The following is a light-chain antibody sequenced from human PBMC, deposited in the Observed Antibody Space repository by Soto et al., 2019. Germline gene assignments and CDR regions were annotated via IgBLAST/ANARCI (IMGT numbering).Light chain of an antibody. CDR2: VAA. CDR3: QQYGSSPLT. V-gene: IGKV3-15*01. Sequence: EILMTQSPTTLSVSPGERATLSCRASQSVSILLAWYQKKPGQAPRLLIYVAATWASGIPVRLSGSGYGTDLTLTISSLKSEDFAIYYCQQYGSSPLTFGGGTQVDIK. J-gene: IGKJ4*01. CDR1: QSVSIL.